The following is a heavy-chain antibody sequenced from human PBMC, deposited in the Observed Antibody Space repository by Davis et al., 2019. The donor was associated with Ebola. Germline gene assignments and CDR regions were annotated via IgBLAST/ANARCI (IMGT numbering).Heavy chain of an antibody. CDR2: IYYNGDA. CDR1: GYSINRGYY. CDR3: ARGRRPPNWHFDL. V-gene: IGHV4-61*01. J-gene: IGHJ2*01. Sequence: SETLSLTCAVSGYSINRGYYWGWIRQPPGKGLEYIGYIYYNGDADYNPSLNSRVTISVDTSKNQFSLNLSSVTAADTAVYYCARGRRPPNWHFDLWGRGTLVTVSS.